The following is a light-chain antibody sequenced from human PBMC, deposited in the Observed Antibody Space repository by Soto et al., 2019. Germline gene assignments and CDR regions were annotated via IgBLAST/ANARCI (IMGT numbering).Light chain of an antibody. J-gene: IGLJ1*01. CDR3: QVWDSSSDLGV. V-gene: IGLV3-21*04. CDR1: NIGSKS. CDR2: YDS. Sequence: SYELTQPPSVSVAPGKTARITCGGNNIGSKSVHWYQQKPGQAPVLVIYYDSDRPSGIPERFSGSNSGNTATLTISRVEAGDEADYYCQVWDSSSDLGVFGTGTKVPVL.